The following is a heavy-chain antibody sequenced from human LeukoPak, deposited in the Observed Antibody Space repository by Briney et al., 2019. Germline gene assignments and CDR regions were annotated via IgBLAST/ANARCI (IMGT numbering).Heavy chain of an antibody. J-gene: IGHJ4*02. CDR2: INHSGST. Sequence: SETLSLTCAVYGGSFSGYYWSWIRQPPGKGLEWIGEINHSGSTNYNPSLKSRVTISVDTSKNQFSLKLSSVTAADTAVYYCARRQLWGDLDYWGQGTLVTVSS. D-gene: IGHD5-18*01. CDR1: GGSFSGYY. CDR3: ARRQLWGDLDY. V-gene: IGHV4-34*01.